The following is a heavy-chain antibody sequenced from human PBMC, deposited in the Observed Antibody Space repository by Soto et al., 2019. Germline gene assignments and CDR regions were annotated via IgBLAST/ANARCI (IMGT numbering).Heavy chain of an antibody. CDR3: AKRPQDCSGGSCYRNYFDY. D-gene: IGHD2-15*01. Sequence: EVQLLESGGGLVQPGGSLRLSCAASGFIFSNYDMSWVRLAPGKGLECVSVISGSGGTTYYADSVKGRFTISRDNSKNTLYLQMNSLIAEDTAVYFCAKRPQDCSGGSCYRNYFDYWGQGTLVTVSS. J-gene: IGHJ4*02. V-gene: IGHV3-23*01. CDR2: ISGSGGTT. CDR1: GFIFSNYD.